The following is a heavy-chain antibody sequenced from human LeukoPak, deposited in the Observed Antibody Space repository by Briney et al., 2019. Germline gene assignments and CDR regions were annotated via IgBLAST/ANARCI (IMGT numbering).Heavy chain of an antibody. Sequence: SETLSLTCTVSGGSISSSSYYWGWIRQPPGKGLEWIGSIYYSGSTYYNPSLKSRVTISVDTSKNQFSLKLSSVTAADTAVYYCAREGEGGWYRYYFDYWGQGTLVTVSS. CDR1: GGSISSSSYY. D-gene: IGHD6-19*01. V-gene: IGHV4-39*02. J-gene: IGHJ4*02. CDR3: AREGEGGWYRYYFDY. CDR2: IYYSGST.